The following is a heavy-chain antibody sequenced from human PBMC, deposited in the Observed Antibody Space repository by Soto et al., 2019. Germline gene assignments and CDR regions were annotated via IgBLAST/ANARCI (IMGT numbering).Heavy chain of an antibody. Sequence: EVQLVESGGGLVQPGESLRLSCEASGFTFSSYWMHWVRQAPGKGLVWVSRINSDGSRTNYADSVKGRFTVSRDNAKNTQYLQMNSLRAEDTAVYYCARVLTGSWNWFDPWGQGTLVTVSS. D-gene: IGHD6-13*01. J-gene: IGHJ5*02. V-gene: IGHV3-74*01. CDR2: INSDGSRT. CDR1: GFTFSSYW. CDR3: ARVLTGSWNWFDP.